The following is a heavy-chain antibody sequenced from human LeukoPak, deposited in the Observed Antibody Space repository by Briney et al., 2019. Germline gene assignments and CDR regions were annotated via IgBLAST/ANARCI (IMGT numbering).Heavy chain of an antibody. CDR1: GFTFSSYW. V-gene: IGHV3-74*01. CDR3: ARDGVATIDLEY. D-gene: IGHD5-24*01. CDR2: VNSDGSGT. Sequence: GGSLRLSRAASGFTFSSYWMHWVREAPGKGLVWVSRVNSDGSGTSYADSVKGRFTISRDNAKNTLYLQMNSLRAEDTAVYYCARDGVATIDLEYWGQGTLVTVSS. J-gene: IGHJ4*02.